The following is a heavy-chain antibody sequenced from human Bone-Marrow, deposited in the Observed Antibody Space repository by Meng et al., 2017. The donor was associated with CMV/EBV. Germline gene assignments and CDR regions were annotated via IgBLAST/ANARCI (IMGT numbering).Heavy chain of an antibody. J-gene: IGHJ6*02. Sequence: GESPKIYCAASGFTFSSYWMSWVRQAPGKGLEWVANIKQDGSEKDYVDSVKGRFTISRDNAKNSLYLQMNSLRAEDTAVYYCARDRTRPYSSSAGGYYYGMDVWGQGTTVTVSS. CDR3: ARDRTRPYSSSAGGYYYGMDV. V-gene: IGHV3-7*01. CDR1: GFTFSSYW. CDR2: IKQDGSEK. D-gene: IGHD6-6*01.